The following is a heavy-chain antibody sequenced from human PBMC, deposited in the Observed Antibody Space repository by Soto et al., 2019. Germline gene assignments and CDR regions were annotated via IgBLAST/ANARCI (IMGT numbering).Heavy chain of an antibody. CDR2: IWFDGSDK. D-gene: IGHD4-4*01. Sequence: GGSLRLSCACSGFTFSNYAMIWVRHAPGKGLELVALIWFDGSDKYYTESVKGRFTISRDNSKSTLYLQMNSLRAEDTAVYYCAKDLDDYSSAIDFWGQGTLVTSPQ. CDR3: AKDLDDYSSAIDF. J-gene: IGHJ4*02. CDR1: GFTFSNYA. V-gene: IGHV3-33*06.